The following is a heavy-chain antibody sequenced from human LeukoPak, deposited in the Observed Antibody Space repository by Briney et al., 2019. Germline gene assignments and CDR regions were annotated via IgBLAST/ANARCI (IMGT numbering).Heavy chain of an antibody. J-gene: IGHJ5*02. Sequence: GGSLRLSCAASGFSFSSYVMSWVRQAPGKGLVWVSRINTDGGITYYADSVKGRFTISRDNAKNTLYLQMNSLRAEDTAVYYCARGKEGGFDPWGQGTLVTVSS. D-gene: IGHD3-16*01. CDR1: GFSFSSYV. V-gene: IGHV3-74*01. CDR3: ARGKEGGFDP. CDR2: INTDGGIT.